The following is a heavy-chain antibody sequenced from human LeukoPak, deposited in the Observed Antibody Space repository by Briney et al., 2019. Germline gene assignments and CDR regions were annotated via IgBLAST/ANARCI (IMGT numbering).Heavy chain of an antibody. V-gene: IGHV1-2*02. CDR1: GYTFTDYY. CDR3: ARAAKWLPFDF. J-gene: IGHJ4*02. Sequence: ASVKVSCKASGYTFTDYYMHWVRQAPGQGLEGTAWINPNSGGTNYAQKLQGRVTMTRDTSIGTAYMELSRLRSDDTAVYHCARAAKWLPFDFWGQGTLVTVSS. D-gene: IGHD3-22*01. CDR2: INPNSGGT.